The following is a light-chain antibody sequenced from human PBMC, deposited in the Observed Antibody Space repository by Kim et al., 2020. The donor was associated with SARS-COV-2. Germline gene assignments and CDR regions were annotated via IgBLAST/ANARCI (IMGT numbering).Light chain of an antibody. CDR2: GAS. J-gene: IGKJ4*01. CDR1: QSVGSYNY. CDR3: QHYGAPPVT. Sequence: SPGDSATSSRRARQSVGSYNYLAWYQQKPGQAPTLLIYGASNRATGIPDRFSGSGSGTDFTLSISRLEPEDFAGYFCQHYGAPPVTCGGGTKVE. V-gene: IGKV3-20*01.